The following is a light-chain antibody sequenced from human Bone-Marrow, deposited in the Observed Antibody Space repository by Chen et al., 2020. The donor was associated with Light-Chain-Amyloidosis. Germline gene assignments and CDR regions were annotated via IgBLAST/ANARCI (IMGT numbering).Light chain of an antibody. V-gene: IGLV6-57*01. J-gene: IGLJ3*02. CDR3: QSYQGSSQGV. CDR1: SGSIATNY. CDR2: EDD. Sequence: NFMLTQPHSVSESPGKTVIISCTRRSGSIATNYVQWYQQCQGSSPTTVIYEDDQRPSGVPDRFSGSIDRSSNSAYLTISGLKTEDEADYYCQSYQGSSQGVFGGGTKLTVL.